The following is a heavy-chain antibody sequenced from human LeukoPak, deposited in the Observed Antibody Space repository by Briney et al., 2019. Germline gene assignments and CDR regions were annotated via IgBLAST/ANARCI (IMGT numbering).Heavy chain of an antibody. Sequence: ASVKVSCKVSGYSLTASSMHWVRQAPGKGLEWMGGFDPEDGETMYAQKFQGRVTMTEDTSTDTAYMKLTSVTAADTAVYYCARTTEGGYTYGYFYYYYMDVWGRGTTVTISS. V-gene: IGHV1-24*01. CDR2: FDPEDGET. CDR1: GYSLTASS. D-gene: IGHD5-18*01. J-gene: IGHJ6*03. CDR3: ARTTEGGYTYGYFYYYYMDV.